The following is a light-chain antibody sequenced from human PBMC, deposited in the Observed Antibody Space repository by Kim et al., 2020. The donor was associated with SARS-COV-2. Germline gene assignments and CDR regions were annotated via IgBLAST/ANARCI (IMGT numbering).Light chain of an antibody. CDR2: EVT. Sequence: GQSVTIPCTGTTSDVGRYDRVSWFQQPPGTAPKLMIYEVTNRPSGVPDRFSGSKSGNTASLTISGLQAEDEADYYCSSYTISSTWVFGGGTKLTVL. CDR1: TSDVGRYDR. V-gene: IGLV2-18*02. J-gene: IGLJ3*02. CDR3: SSYTISSTWV.